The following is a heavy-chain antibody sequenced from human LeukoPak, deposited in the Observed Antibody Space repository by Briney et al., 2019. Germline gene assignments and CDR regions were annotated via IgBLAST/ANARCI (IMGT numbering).Heavy chain of an antibody. CDR1: GGSISSSNW. J-gene: IGHJ3*01. D-gene: IGHD4-23*01. V-gene: IGHV4-4*02. CDR2: IYHSGST. Sequence: SGTLSLTCAVSGGSISSSNWWSWVRQPPGKGLEWIGEIYHSGSTNYNPSLKSRVTISVDKSKNQFSLKLSSVTAADTAVYYCAMVTTVITRAFDAWGQGTMVTVSS. CDR3: AMVTTVITRAFDA.